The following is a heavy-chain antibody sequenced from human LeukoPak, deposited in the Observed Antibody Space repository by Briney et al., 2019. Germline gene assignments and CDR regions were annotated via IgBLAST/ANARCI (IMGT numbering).Heavy chain of an antibody. Sequence: SSEPVSLICTVWVGSISSFYWSWIREPPGEGLGWVGYIYTSGSTNYHPSLKSRVTISVDTSKNQFSLKLSSVTAADTAVYYCARRDYYDSRGYYYGAFDIWGQGTMVTVSS. CDR3: ARRDYYDSRGYYYGAFDI. D-gene: IGHD3-22*01. J-gene: IGHJ3*02. CDR1: VGSISSFY. CDR2: IYTSGST. V-gene: IGHV4-4*09.